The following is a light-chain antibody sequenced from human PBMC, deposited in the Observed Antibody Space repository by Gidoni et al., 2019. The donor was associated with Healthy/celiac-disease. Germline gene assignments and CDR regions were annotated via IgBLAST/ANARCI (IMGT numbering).Light chain of an antibody. J-gene: IGKJ5*01. CDR3: QQSYSTPPIT. V-gene: IGKV1-39*01. CDR2: AAS. CDR1: QSISSY. Sequence: DIQMTQSPSSLSASVGDRVTITCRASQSISSYLNWYQQKPGKAHKLLIYAASSLQSGVPSRFSGSVSGTDFTLTISSLQPEDFATYYCQQSYSTPPITFGQGTRLEIK.